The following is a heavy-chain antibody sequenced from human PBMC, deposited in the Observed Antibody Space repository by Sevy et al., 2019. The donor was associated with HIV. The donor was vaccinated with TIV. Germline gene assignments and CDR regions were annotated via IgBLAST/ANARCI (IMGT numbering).Heavy chain of an antibody. D-gene: IGHD5-12*01. CDR3: ARSEWLRLDYFDY. V-gene: IGHV3-7*03. CDR1: GFTFSSYW. Sequence: GGSLRLSCAASGFTFSSYWMSWVRQAPGKGLEWVANIKQDGSEKYYVDSVKGRFTIYRDNAKNSLYLQMNSLRAEDTAVYYCARSEWLRLDYFDYWGQGTLVTVSS. J-gene: IGHJ4*02. CDR2: IKQDGSEK.